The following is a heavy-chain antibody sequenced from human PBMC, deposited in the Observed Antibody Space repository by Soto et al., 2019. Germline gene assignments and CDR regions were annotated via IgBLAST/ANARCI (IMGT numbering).Heavy chain of an antibody. CDR2: ISAYNGNT. CDR1: GYTFTSYG. Sequence: QVQLVQSGAEVKKPGASVKVSCKASGYTFTSYGISWVRQAPGQGLEWIGWISAYNGNTNYAQKLQGRVTMTTDTAPLTGSQELRRLRTLPTAGYYCARERAAAGPFGAWVQVTQGTVAS. CDR3: ARERAAAGPFGA. J-gene: IGHJ5*02. V-gene: IGHV1-18*01. D-gene: IGHD6-13*01.